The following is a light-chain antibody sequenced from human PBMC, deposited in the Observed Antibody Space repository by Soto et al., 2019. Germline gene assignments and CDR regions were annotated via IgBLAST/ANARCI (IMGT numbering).Light chain of an antibody. Sequence: AIQLTQSPSSLSASVGDRVTITCRASQGISNAVAWYQQKPGKAPKLLIYDASSLQSGVPSRFSGSASGTDFTLTISSLQPEDFATYYCHQFNSNTWTFGQGTKVEIE. CDR3: HQFNSNTWT. J-gene: IGKJ1*01. CDR1: QGISNA. CDR2: DAS. V-gene: IGKV1-13*02.